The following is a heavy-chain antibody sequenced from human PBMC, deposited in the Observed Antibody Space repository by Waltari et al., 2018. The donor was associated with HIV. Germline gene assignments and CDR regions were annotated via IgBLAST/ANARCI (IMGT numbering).Heavy chain of an antibody. CDR2: INPNRGGT. Sequence: QVQLVQSGAEVKKPGASVKVSCKASGYTFTGYYMHWVRQAPGQGLEWMGWINPNRGGTNYAQKLQGRVTMTRDTSISTTYMELSRLRSDDTAVYYCARTFLYCSGGTCYFDYWGQGTLVTVSS. D-gene: IGHD2-15*01. CDR3: ARTFLYCSGGTCYFDY. V-gene: IGHV1-2*02. CDR1: GYTFTGYY. J-gene: IGHJ4*02.